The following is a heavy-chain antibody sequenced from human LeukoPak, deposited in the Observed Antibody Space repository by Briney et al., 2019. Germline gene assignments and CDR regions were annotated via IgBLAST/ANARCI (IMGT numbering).Heavy chain of an antibody. V-gene: IGHV4-59*01. Sequence: PSETLSLTCTVSGGSISNYYWGWIRQPPGKGLEWIGYIYHSGSTNYNPSLKSRVTISVDPSKNQFSLKLSSVTAADTAVYYCARDLCVGGTCYGIDYWGQGTLVTVSS. CDR3: ARDLCVGGTCYGIDY. J-gene: IGHJ4*02. D-gene: IGHD2-15*01. CDR2: IYHSGST. CDR1: GGSISNYY.